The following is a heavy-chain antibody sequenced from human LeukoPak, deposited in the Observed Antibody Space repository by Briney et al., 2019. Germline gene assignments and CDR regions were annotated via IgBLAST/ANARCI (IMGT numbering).Heavy chain of an antibody. CDR2: ISGDGGST. D-gene: IGHD2-2*01. J-gene: IGHJ4*02. V-gene: IGHV3-43*02. CDR3: AKDISRNFVVVPAADY. CDR1: GFTFDDYA. Sequence: PGGSLRLSCAASGFTFDDYAMHWVRQPPRKSLEWVSLISGDGGSTYYADSVKGRFTVSRDNSKNSLYLQMNSLRTEDTALYYCAKDISRNFVVVPAADYWGQGTLVTVSS.